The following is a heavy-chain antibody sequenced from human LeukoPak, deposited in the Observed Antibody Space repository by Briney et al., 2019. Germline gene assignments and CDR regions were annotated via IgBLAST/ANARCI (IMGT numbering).Heavy chain of an antibody. CDR1: GGSISSGGYY. J-gene: IGHJ6*03. D-gene: IGHD3-10*01. CDR3: ARHYDFYYYTDV. CDR2: IYYSGST. Sequence: SETLSLTCTVSGGSISSGGYYWSWIRQHPGKGLEWIGYIYYSGSTYYNPSLKSRVTISVDTSKNQFSLKLSSVTAADTAVYYCARHYDFYYYTDVWGKGTTVTVSS. V-gene: IGHV4-31*03.